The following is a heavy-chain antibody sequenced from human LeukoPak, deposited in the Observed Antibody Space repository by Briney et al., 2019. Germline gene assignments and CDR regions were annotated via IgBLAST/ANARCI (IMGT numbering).Heavy chain of an antibody. CDR3: ANENYYGSGSYADH. CDR2: LSGSGSST. Sequence: GGSLRLSCAASGFSFRIYAMSWVRQAPGKGLEWVSGLSGSGSSTYSADSVKGRFTISRDNSKNTLYLQMNSLRAEDTAVYYCANENYYGSGSYADHWGQGTLVTVSS. V-gene: IGHV3-23*01. CDR1: GFSFRIYA. J-gene: IGHJ4*02. D-gene: IGHD3-10*01.